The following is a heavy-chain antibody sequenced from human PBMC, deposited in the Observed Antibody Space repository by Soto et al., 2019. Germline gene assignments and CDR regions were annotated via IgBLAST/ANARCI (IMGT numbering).Heavy chain of an antibody. D-gene: IGHD4-17*01. CDR2: IYPSGGGT. CDR1: GYTFTTYY. V-gene: IGHV1-46*01. Sequence: QVQLVQSGAEVKKPGASVTVSCKASGYTFTTYYIHWVRQAPGQGLEWLGRIYPSGGGTTYGQRFQGRVTMSSDTSTSTVYMELKSLRSEDTAVYYCARDFAYGNYPYNWFDSWGQGTLVTVSS. CDR3: ARDFAYGNYPYNWFDS. J-gene: IGHJ5*01.